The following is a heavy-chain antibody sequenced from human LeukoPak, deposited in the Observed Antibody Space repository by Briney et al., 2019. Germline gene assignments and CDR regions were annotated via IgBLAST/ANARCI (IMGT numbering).Heavy chain of an antibody. CDR3: ARDIRDSSGWYYHMDV. V-gene: IGHV4-59*01. CDR2: IYYSGST. D-gene: IGHD6-19*01. Sequence: SETLSLTCNVSGGSISTSYWSWIRQPPGKGLEWIGYIYYSGSTTYNSSLRSRVTISLDTSKTQLSLELRSVTAADTAVYYCARDIRDSSGWYYHMDVWGQGTTVTVSS. J-gene: IGHJ6*02. CDR1: GGSISTSY.